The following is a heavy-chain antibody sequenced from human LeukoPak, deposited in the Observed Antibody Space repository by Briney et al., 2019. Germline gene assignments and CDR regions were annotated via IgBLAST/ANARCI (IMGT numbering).Heavy chain of an antibody. J-gene: IGHJ4*02. CDR2: FDPEDGET. Sequence: ASVKVSCKVSGYTLTELSMHWVRQAPGKGLEWMGGFDPEDGETIYAQKFQGRATMTRDTSTSTVYMELSSLRSEDTAVYYCAREGTGNDYWGQGTLITVSS. V-gene: IGHV1-24*01. CDR3: AREGTGNDY. CDR1: GYTLTELS. D-gene: IGHD3-10*01.